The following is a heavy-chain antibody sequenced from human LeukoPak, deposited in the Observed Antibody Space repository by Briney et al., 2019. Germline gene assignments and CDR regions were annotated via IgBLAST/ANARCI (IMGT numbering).Heavy chain of an antibody. J-gene: IGHJ5*02. CDR2: ISGSGGST. CDR1: GVTFSSYA. CDR3: AKDPSGVTIQKFDP. V-gene: IGHV3-23*01. Sequence: PGGSLRLSCAASGVTFSSYAMSWVRQAPGKGLEWVSAISGSGGSTYYADSVKGRFTISRDNSKNTLYLQMNSLRAEDTAVYYCAKDPSGVTIQKFDPWVQGTLVTVSS. D-gene: IGHD2-8*01.